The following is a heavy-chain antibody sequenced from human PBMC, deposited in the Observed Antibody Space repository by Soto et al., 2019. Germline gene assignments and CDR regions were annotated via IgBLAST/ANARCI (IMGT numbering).Heavy chain of an antibody. V-gene: IGHV1-69*13. D-gene: IGHD2-15*01. CDR2: IIPIFGTA. Sequence: SVKVSCKASGGTFSSYAISWVRQAPGQGLEWMGGIIPIFGTANYAQKFQGRVTITADESTSTAYMELSSLRSEDTAVYYCAVVVVAATDIYYYGMDVWGQGTTVTVS. J-gene: IGHJ6*02. CDR1: GGTFSSYA. CDR3: AVVVVAATDIYYYGMDV.